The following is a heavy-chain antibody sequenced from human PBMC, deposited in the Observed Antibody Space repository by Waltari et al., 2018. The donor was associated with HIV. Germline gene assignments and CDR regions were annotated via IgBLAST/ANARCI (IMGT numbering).Heavy chain of an antibody. CDR1: GFTFSTHA. Sequence: EVQLLESGGGLVQPGGSLRLSCAASGFTFSTHAISWVRQAPGKGWVWVSTIRVMGANKNCAASWKGRFTTSRDKAKTTLYLQMNSLRAEYTAIYYCAKDQYGLLPSGLDPWGQGTLVTVSS. CDR3: AKDQYGLLPSGLDP. V-gene: IGHV3-23*01. D-gene: IGHD2-15*01. J-gene: IGHJ5*02. CDR2: IRVMGANK.